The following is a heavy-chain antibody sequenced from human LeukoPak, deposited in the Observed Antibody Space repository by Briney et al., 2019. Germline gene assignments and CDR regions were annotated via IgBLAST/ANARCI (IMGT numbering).Heavy chain of an antibody. CDR2: VYSSGST. D-gene: IGHD3/OR15-3a*01. Sequence: SETLSLTCTVSGGAISGYYWSWIRQPAGKGLEWLGRVYSSGSTKYNPSLESRVTMSVDTSKNQFSLKLNFVTAADTAVYYCARVGSGYDFFEYWGQGTLVTVSS. J-gene: IGHJ4*02. CDR3: ARVGSGYDFFEY. CDR1: GGAISGYY. V-gene: IGHV4-4*07.